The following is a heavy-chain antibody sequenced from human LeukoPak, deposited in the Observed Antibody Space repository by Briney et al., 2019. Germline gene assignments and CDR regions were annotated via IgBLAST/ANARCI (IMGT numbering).Heavy chain of an antibody. J-gene: IGHJ4*02. CDR1: GGSISSNGYY. CDR3: ARETHDPTLVRGVVDY. V-gene: IGHV4-30-4*01. D-gene: IGHD3-10*01. CDR2: IYYSGAT. Sequence: SETLSLTCAVSGGSISSNGYYWSWIRQPPGKGPEWIGYIYYSGATYYNPSLKSRLTISADTSKNQFSLKLGSVTAADTAVYYCARETHDPTLVRGVVDYWGRGTLVTVSS.